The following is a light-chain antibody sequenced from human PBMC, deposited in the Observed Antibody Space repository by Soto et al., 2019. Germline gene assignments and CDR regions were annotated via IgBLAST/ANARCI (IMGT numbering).Light chain of an antibody. CDR3: AAWDDSLNGWV. CDR2: SNN. Sequence: QSVLTQPPSASGTPGQRVTISCSGSSSNIGSNTVNWDQQLPGTAPKLLIYSNNQRPSGVPDRFSGSKSGTSASLAISGLQSEDEAEYYCAAWDDSLNGWVFGGGTKLTVL. CDR1: SSNIGSNT. J-gene: IGLJ3*02. V-gene: IGLV1-44*01.